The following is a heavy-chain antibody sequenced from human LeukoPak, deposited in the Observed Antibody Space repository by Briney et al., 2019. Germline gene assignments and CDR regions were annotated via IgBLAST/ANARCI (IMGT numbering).Heavy chain of an antibody. CDR1: GGSISSYS. CDR3: ARDFLSPYYDFWSSYSDAFDI. J-gene: IGHJ3*02. V-gene: IGHV4-4*07. CDR2: IYTSGST. Sequence: PPQTLSLTCPVSGGSISSYSWSWIRQPAGTGLEWIGRIYTSGSTNYHPSLKSRVTISVDKSKNQFSLKLSSVTAADTAVYSCARDFLSPYYDFWSSYSDAFDIWGQGTMVTVSS. D-gene: IGHD3-3*01.